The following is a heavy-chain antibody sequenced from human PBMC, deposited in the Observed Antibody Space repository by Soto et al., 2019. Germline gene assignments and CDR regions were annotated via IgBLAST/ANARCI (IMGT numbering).Heavy chain of an antibody. D-gene: IGHD2-15*01. CDR3: ATRVGYCSGGSCLHDAFDI. J-gene: IGHJ3*02. Sequence: ASVKVSCKASGGTFSSYAISWVRQAPGQGLEWMGGIIPIFGTANYAQKFQGRVTITADESTSTAYMELSSLRSEDTAVYYCATRVGYCSGGSCLHDAFDIWGQGTMVTVSS. CDR2: IIPIFGTA. CDR1: GGTFSSYA. V-gene: IGHV1-69*13.